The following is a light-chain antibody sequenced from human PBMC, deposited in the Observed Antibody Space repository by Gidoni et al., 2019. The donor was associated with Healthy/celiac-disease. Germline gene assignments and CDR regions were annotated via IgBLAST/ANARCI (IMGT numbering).Light chain of an antibody. Sequence: DIQMTQSPSTLSASVGDRVTITCLASQSISSWLDWYQNKPGKAPKLLIYKESSLESGVPSRFSGRGSGTEFTLTISSLQPDVFATYYCQQYNSYSPTFGQGTKVEIK. CDR3: QQYNSYSPT. CDR1: QSISSW. J-gene: IGKJ1*01. CDR2: KES. V-gene: IGKV1-5*03.